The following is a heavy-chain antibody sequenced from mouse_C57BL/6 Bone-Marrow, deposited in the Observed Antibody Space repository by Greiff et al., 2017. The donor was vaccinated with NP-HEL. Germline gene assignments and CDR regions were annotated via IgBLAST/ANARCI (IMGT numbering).Heavy chain of an antibody. D-gene: IGHD1-1*01. CDR2: INPNNGGT. CDR1: GYTFTDYN. J-gene: IGHJ2*01. CDR3: ARSYGIYYYGSSYFDY. Sequence: VQLQQSGPELVKPGASVKMSCKASGYTFTDYNMHWVKQSHGKSLEWIGYINPNNGGTSYNQKFKGKATLTVNKSSSTAYMELRSLTSEDTAVYYCARSYGIYYYGSSYFDYWGQGTTLTVSS. V-gene: IGHV1-22*01.